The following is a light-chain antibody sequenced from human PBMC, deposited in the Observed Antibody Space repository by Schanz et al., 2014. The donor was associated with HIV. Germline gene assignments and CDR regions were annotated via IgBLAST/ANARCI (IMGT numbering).Light chain of an antibody. CDR2: GAS. V-gene: IGKV3-15*01. Sequence: EIVMTQSPATLSVSPGERATLSCRASQSVSSNLAWYQQKPGQAPRLLIYGASTRATGIPARFSGSGSGTEFTLTISSLQSEDFAVYYCHHYGGSFGPGTTVD. J-gene: IGKJ3*01. CDR3: HHYGGS. CDR1: QSVSSN.